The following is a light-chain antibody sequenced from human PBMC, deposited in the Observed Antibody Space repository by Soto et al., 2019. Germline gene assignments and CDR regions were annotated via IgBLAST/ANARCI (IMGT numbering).Light chain of an antibody. CDR3: QQYGNSPVT. Sequence: EIVLRQSPGTLSLSPGERATLSCRASQSVSSNYLAWYQHKPGQAPRLLIYGASSGATGIPDRFSGSGSGTDFTLTISRLDPEDFAVYYCQQYGNSPVTFGQGTKV. V-gene: IGKV3-20*01. CDR2: GAS. J-gene: IGKJ1*01. CDR1: QSVSSNY.